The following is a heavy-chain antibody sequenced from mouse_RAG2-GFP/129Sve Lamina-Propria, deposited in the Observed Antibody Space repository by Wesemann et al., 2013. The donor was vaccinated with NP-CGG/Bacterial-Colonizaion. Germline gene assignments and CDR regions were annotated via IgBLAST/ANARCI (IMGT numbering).Heavy chain of an antibody. D-gene: IGHD2-5*01. Sequence: EVKLLQSGGGLVQPGGSLKLSCAASGIDFSRSWMSWVRRAPGIGLEWIGEINPDSSTINYAPSLKDKFIISRDNAKNTLYLQMSKVRSEDTALYYCASLSNYGYFDVWGTGTTVTVSS. V-gene: IGHV4-1*01. CDR1: GIDFSRSW. J-gene: IGHJ1*03. CDR3: ASLSNYGYFDV. CDR2: INPDSSTI.